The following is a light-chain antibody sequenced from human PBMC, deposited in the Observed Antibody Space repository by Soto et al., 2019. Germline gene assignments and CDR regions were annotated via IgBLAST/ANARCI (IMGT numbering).Light chain of an antibody. J-gene: IGKJ2*01. Sequence: IVLTQSPGTLSLSPGERATLSCRASQSVSSSYLAWYQQKPGQATRLLIYGASSRATGIPDRFSGSGSGTDFTLTISRLEPEDFAVYYCQQYGSSPYTCGQGTKLEIK. V-gene: IGKV3-20*01. CDR3: QQYGSSPYT. CDR2: GAS. CDR1: QSVSSSY.